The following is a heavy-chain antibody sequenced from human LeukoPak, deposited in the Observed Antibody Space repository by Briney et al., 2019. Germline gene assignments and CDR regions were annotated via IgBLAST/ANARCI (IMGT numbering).Heavy chain of an antibody. CDR3: ARGDLESTVTTFGY. V-gene: IGHV3-21*01. CDR1: GFTFSSYS. D-gene: IGHD4-17*01. Sequence: GGSLRLSCAASGFTFSSYSMNWVRQAPGKGLEWVSSISSSSSYMHSADSVKGRFTISRDNAKNSLYLQMNNLKAEDTAVYYCARGDLESTVTTFGYWGQGTLVTVSS. CDR2: ISSSSSYM. J-gene: IGHJ4*02.